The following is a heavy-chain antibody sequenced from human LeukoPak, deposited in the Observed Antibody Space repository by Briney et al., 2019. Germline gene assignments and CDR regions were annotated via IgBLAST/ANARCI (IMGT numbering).Heavy chain of an antibody. V-gene: IGHV1-18*01. J-gene: IGHJ6*03. D-gene: IGHD6-13*01. CDR3: ARVVGSSSWYPYYYYYMDV. CDR2: ISAYNGNT. CDR1: GYTFTSYG. Sequence: ASVKVSCKASGYTFTSYGISWVRQAPGHGLEWMGWISAYNGNTNYAQKLQGRVTMTTDTSTSTAYMELRSLRSDDTAVYYCARVVGSSSWYPYYYYYMDVWGKGTTVSVSS.